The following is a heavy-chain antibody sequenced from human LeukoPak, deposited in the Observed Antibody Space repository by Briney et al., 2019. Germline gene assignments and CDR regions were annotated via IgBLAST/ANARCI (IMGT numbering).Heavy chain of an antibody. D-gene: IGHD3-22*01. Sequence: GASVKVSCKASGYTFTSYGISWVRQAPGQGLEWMGWISAYNGNTNYAQKLQGRVTMTTDTSTSTAYMELRSLRSDDTAVYYCARESASSGRRVSYYYYGMDVWGQGTTVTVSS. J-gene: IGHJ6*02. CDR2: ISAYNGNT. V-gene: IGHV1-18*01. CDR3: ARESASSGRRVSYYYYGMDV. CDR1: GYTFTSYG.